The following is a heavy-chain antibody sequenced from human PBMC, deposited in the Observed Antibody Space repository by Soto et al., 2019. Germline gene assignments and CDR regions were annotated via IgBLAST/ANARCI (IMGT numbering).Heavy chain of an antibody. CDR1: GYTFTDYD. J-gene: IGHJ4*02. D-gene: IGHD2-21*02. CDR3: EVTTGY. CDR2: MSPESGNT. Sequence: QVQVVQSRAEVKKRGASVKVSCKASGYTFTDYDINWVRQASGQGLEYMGWMSPESGNTGYAPQFQGRVTMTRNTSISTAYMELSSLRSEDTAVYYCEVTTGYWGQGTKVTVSS. V-gene: IGHV1-8*01.